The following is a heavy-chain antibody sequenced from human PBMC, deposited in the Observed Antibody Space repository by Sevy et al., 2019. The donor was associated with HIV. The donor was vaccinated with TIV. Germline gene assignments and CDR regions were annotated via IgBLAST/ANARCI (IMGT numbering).Heavy chain of an antibody. Sequence: ASVKVSCKVSEYTLTDLSIHWVRQAPGKGLEWMGVFDPEDAETIYAQRFQGRVTVTGDTSTDTAYMELNSLRSEDTAVYYCATTKDYYESSGCPFDYWGQGTLVTVSS. J-gene: IGHJ4*02. CDR1: EYTLTDLS. CDR3: ATTKDYYESSGCPFDY. CDR2: FDPEDAET. V-gene: IGHV1-24*01. D-gene: IGHD3-22*01.